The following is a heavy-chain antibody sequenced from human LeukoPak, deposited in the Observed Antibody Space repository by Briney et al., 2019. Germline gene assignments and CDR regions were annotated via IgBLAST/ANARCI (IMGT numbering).Heavy chain of an antibody. CDR1: GGSISSYY. CDR3: ARTTCSTRLLGHYYYMDV. V-gene: IGHV4-4*09. CDR2: IYTSGST. D-gene: IGHD2-2*01. Sequence: SETLSLTCTVSGGSISSYYWSWIRQPPGKGLEWIGYIYTSGSTNYNPSLKSRVTISVDTSKNQFSLKLSSVTAADMAVYYCARTTCSTRLLGHYYYMDVWGKGTTVTVSS. J-gene: IGHJ6*03.